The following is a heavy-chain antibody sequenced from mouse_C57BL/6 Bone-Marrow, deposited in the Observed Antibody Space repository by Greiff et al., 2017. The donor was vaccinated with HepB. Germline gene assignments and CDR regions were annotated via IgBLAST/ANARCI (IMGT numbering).Heavy chain of an antibody. V-gene: IGHV1-81*01. J-gene: IGHJ3*01. CDR3: ARGRDYDGTFAY. CDR2: IYPRSGNT. CDR1: GYTFTSYG. Sequence: QVQLQQSGAELVKPGASVKMSCKASGYTFTSYGISWVKQRTGQGLEWIGEIYPRSGNTYYNEKFKGKATLTADKSSSTAYMELRSLTSEDSAVYFCARGRDYDGTFAYWGQGTLVTVSA. D-gene: IGHD2-4*01.